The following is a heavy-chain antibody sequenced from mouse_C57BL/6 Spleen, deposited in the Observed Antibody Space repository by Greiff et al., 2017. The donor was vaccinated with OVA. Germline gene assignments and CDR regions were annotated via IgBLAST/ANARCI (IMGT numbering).Heavy chain of an antibody. CDR1: GFTFSDYG. D-gene: IGHD1-1*01. Sequence: EVHLVESGGGLVKPGGSLKLSCAASGFTFSDYGMHWVRQAPEKGLEWVAYISSGSSTIYYADTVKGRVTISRDNAKNTLFLQMTSLRSEDTAMDYCASGSSPAWFAYWGQGTLVTVSA. V-gene: IGHV5-17*01. CDR3: ASGSSPAWFAY. CDR2: ISSGSSTI. J-gene: IGHJ3*01.